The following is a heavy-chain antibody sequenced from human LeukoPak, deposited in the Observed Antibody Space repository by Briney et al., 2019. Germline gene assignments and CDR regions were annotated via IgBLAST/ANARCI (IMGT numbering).Heavy chain of an antibody. CDR2: IFPHDSNI. J-gene: IGHJ4*02. V-gene: IGHV5-51*01. D-gene: IGHD4-17*01. CDR3: VRRIDSGDYFDY. Sequence: PGESLKISCKGFGYTFTTGWIGWVRQMPGKGLEWMGFIFPHDSNIRYGPSFQGQVTISADKSISTAYLQWSSLKASDTGMYYCVRRIDSGDYFDYWGQGTLVTVSS. CDR1: GYTFTTGW.